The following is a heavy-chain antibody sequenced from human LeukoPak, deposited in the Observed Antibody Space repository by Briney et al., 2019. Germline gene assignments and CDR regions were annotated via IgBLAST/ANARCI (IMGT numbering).Heavy chain of an antibody. CDR2: INHGEST. CDR3: ATGRTYSYDTSGYYPSIYYGMDV. J-gene: IGHJ6*02. V-gene: IGHV4-34*01. D-gene: IGHD3-22*01. CDR1: GGSFSGYY. Sequence: SETLSLTCAVSGGSFSGYYWYWLRQPPGKGLEWIGEINHGESTNYNPSLKSRATLSVDTSKNQFSLKLTSVTAADTAVYYCATGRTYSYDTSGYYPSIYYGMDVWGQGTTVIVSS.